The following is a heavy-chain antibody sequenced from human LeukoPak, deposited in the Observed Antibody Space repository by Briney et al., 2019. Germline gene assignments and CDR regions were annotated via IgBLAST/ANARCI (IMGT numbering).Heavy chain of an antibody. CDR3: ARGMDNYYYHYMDV. V-gene: IGHV3-20*04. Sequence: PGGSLRLSCAASGFTFSSYSMNWVRQAPGKGLEWVSGINWNGGSTGYADSVKGRFTISRDNAKNSLYLQMNSLRAEDTALYYCARGMDNYYYHYMDVWGKGTTVTVSS. CDR1: GFTFSSYS. D-gene: IGHD2-2*03. CDR2: INWNGGST. J-gene: IGHJ6*03.